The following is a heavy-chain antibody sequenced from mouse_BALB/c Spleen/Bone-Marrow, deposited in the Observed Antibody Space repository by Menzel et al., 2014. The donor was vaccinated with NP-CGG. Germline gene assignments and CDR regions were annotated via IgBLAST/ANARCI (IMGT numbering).Heavy chain of an antibody. CDR2: INPSNGRT. CDR3: ARCYYGNYVDY. D-gene: IGHD2-1*01. V-gene: IGHV1S81*02. CDR1: GYTFTSYW. J-gene: IGHJ2*01. Sequence: QVHVKQSGAELVKPGASVNLSCKASGYTFTSYWMHWVKQRPGQGLEWIGEINPSNGRTNYNEKFKSKATLTVDKSSSSAYMQLSSLTSEDSAVYYCARCYYGNYVDYWGQGTTLTVSS.